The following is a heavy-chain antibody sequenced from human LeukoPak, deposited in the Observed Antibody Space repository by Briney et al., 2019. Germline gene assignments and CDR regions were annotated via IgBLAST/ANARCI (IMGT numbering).Heavy chain of an antibody. Sequence: SVKVSCKASGYTFTSYGISWVRQAPGQGLEWMGGIIPIFGTANYAQKFQGRVTITADESTSTAYMELSSLRSEDTAVYYCARRSDYYNWFDPWGQGTLVTVSS. CDR2: IIPIFGTA. CDR3: ARRSDYYNWFDP. J-gene: IGHJ5*02. CDR1: GYTFTSYG. D-gene: IGHD2-21*02. V-gene: IGHV1-69*13.